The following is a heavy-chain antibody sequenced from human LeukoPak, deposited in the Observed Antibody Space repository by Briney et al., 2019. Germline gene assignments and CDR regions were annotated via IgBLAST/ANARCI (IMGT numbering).Heavy chain of an antibody. CDR2: ISSSGSTI. CDR1: GFTFSDYY. V-gene: IGHV3-11*04. D-gene: IGHD4-17*01. Sequence: GGSLRLSCAASGFTFSDYYMSWIRQAPGKWLEWASYISSSGSTIYYADSVKGRFTISRDNAKNSLYLQMNSLRAEDTAVYYCARDPDYGDYVGDDYWGQGTLVTVSS. CDR3: ARDPDYGDYVGDDY. J-gene: IGHJ4*02.